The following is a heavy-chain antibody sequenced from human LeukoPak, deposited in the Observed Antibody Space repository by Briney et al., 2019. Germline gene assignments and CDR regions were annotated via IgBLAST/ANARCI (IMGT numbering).Heavy chain of an antibody. Sequence: PGGSLRLSCAASGFTFSSFWMSWVRQAPGKGLEWVSGINWNGGSTGYADSVKGRFTISRDNAKNSLYLQMNSLRAEDTALYYCARWGDYGGGHVDYWGQGTLVTVSS. D-gene: IGHD4-23*01. J-gene: IGHJ4*02. CDR2: INWNGGST. CDR3: ARWGDYGGGHVDY. V-gene: IGHV3-20*04. CDR1: GFTFSSFW.